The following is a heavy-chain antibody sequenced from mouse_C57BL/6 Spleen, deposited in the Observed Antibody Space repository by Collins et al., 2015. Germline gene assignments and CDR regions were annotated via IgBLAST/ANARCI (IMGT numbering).Heavy chain of an antibody. D-gene: IGHD2-1*01. Sequence: QIQLVQSGPELKKPGETVKISCKASGYTFTDFSMHWVRQAPGKGLKWMGWINTETGEPTYADDFKGRFAFSLETSASTAYLQINNLKNEDTATYFCARRYGNYPCTMDYWGQGTSVTVSS. V-gene: IGHV9-2-1*01. CDR1: GYTFTDFS. CDR3: ARRYGNYPCTMDY. CDR2: INTETGEP. J-gene: IGHJ4*01.